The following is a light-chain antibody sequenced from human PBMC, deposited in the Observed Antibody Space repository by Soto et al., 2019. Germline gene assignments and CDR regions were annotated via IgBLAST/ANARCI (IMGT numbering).Light chain of an antibody. J-gene: IGKJ2*02. V-gene: IGKV3-11*01. Sequence: EVVLTQSPATLSLSPGESATLSCRASQSVSVNFAWYQQKPGQAPRPLIYSASDRAPGIPARFSGRGSGTYFTLTISSLEPEDFAVYYCQEYGSSRPWTFGQGTKLEIK. CDR3: QEYGSSRPWT. CDR2: SAS. CDR1: QSVSVN.